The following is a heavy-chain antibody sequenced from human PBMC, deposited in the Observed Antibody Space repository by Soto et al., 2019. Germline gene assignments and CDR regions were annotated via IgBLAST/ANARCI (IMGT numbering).Heavy chain of an antibody. CDR3: AILRVKSLKEVAATPDAFDI. CDR1: GYTFSIYG. V-gene: IGHV1-18*01. D-gene: IGHD2-15*01. J-gene: IGHJ3*02. CDR2: ISPCNGNT. Sequence: GASVNLYCKTSGYTFSIYGISWVRQAPRQGLEWMGRISPCNGNTNYAQKFQGRVTMTRDTSTSTVYMELSSLRSEDTAVYYCAILRVKSLKEVAATPDAFDIWGQGTMVTVSS.